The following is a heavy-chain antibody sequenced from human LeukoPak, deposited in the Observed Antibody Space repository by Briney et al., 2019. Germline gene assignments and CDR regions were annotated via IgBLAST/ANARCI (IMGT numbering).Heavy chain of an antibody. CDR2: ISTYTGNT. J-gene: IGHJ6*03. D-gene: IGHD3-3*01. V-gene: IGHV1-18*01. CDR3: ARAGPLLRFLEWSRDYYYYMDV. Sequence: ASVKVSCKTSGYTFNSYGISWVRQAPGQGLEWMGWISTYTGNTNYAQKLQGRVTMTTDTSTSTAYMELRSLRSDDTAVYYCARAGPLLRFLEWSRDYYYYMDVWGKGTTVTVSS. CDR1: GYTFNSYG.